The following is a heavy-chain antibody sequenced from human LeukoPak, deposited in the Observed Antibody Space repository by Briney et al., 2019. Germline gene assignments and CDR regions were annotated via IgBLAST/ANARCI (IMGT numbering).Heavy chain of an antibody. V-gene: IGHV3-7*01. D-gene: IGHD5-18*01. CDR3: ARALAYSRLEY. Sequence: GGSLRLSCGVPGLTFSSSWMAWVRQAPGKGLGWVASINPDGNKKYSADSVKGRFTISRDNAENSLYLQMTSLRVEDTAFYYCARALAYSRLEYWGQGMLGTVSS. CDR1: GLTFSSSW. J-gene: IGHJ4*02. CDR2: INPDGNKK.